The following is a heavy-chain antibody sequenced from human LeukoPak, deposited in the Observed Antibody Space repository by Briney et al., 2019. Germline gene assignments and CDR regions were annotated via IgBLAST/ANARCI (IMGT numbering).Heavy chain of an antibody. CDR3: ARGGYSSSWDD. CDR2: IYHSGST. V-gene: IGHV4-30-2*01. Sequence: KPSETLSLTCAVSGASISSGGYSWSWLRQPPGKGLEWIGYIYHSGSTYYNPSLKSRVTISVDRSKNQFSLKLSSVTAADTAVYYCARGGYSSSWDDWGQGTLVTVSS. D-gene: IGHD6-13*01. J-gene: IGHJ4*02. CDR1: GASISSGGYS.